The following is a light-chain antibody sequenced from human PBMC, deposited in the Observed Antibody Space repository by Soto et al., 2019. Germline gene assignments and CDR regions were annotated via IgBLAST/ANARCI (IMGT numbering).Light chain of an antibody. Sequence: IVMTQSPDTLSVSPGERATLSCRASQSVSSSYLAWYQQKPGQAPRLLIYGASTRATGIPARFSGSGSGTDFTLTISSLQPEDFAVYYCQQDYNLPAFGGGTKADIK. J-gene: IGKJ4*01. V-gene: IGKV3D-7*01. CDR3: QQDYNLPA. CDR2: GAS. CDR1: QSVSSSY.